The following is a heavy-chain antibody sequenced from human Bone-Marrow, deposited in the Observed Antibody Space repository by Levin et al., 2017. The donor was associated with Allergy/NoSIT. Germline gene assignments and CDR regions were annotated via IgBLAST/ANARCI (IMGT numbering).Heavy chain of an antibody. CDR3: ARGGTGSNDY. CDR2: IDPTRGDT. CDR1: GYPFTDYY. V-gene: IGHV1-2*02. Sequence: AASVKVSCTVSGYPFTDYYIHWVRQTPGQGLEWIGWIDPTRGDTKFAEKFHARVVLTRNSSISTAYMELGRLRSDDTALYYCARGGTGSNDYWGQGTLVTVSS. D-gene: IGHD6-13*01. J-gene: IGHJ4*02.